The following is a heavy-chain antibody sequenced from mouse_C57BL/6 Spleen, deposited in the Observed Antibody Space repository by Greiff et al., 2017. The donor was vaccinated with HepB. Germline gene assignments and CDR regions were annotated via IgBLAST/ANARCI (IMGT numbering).Heavy chain of an antibody. CDR2: IHPNSGST. J-gene: IGHJ3*01. Sequence: QVQLQQPGAELVKPGASVKLSCKASGYTFTSYWMHWVKQRPGQGLEWIGMIHPNSGSTNYNEKFKSKATLTVDKSASTAYMQLSSLTSEDAAVYYCARDLGWFAYWGQGTLVTVSA. V-gene: IGHV1-64*01. CDR1: GYTFTSYW. CDR3: ARDLGWFAY.